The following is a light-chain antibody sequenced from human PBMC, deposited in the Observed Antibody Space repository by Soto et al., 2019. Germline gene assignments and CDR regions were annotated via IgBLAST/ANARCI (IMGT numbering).Light chain of an antibody. CDR2: DAS. J-gene: IGKJ5*01. V-gene: IGKV3-11*01. Sequence: EIELTQSPATLSLSPGERATLSCRASQSVSTYLAWYQQKPGQAPRLLIYDASNRATGIPARFSGSGSGTDFTLTISSLEPEDFAVYYCHQRSKAITFGQGTRLEIK. CDR3: HQRSKAIT. CDR1: QSVSTY.